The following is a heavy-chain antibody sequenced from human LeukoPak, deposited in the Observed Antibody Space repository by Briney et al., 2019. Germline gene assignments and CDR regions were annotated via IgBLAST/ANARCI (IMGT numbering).Heavy chain of an antibody. D-gene: IGHD2-21*01. CDR2: ISAYNGNT. V-gene: IGHV1-18*04. CDR1: GYTFTGYY. CDR3: ARGVGHIGPTDIDY. J-gene: IGHJ4*02. Sequence: ASVKVSCKASGYTFTGYYMHWVRQAPGQGLEWMGWISAYNGNTNYAQKLQGRVTMTTDTSTSTAYMELRSLRSDDTAVYYCARGVGHIGPTDIDYRGQGTLVTVSS.